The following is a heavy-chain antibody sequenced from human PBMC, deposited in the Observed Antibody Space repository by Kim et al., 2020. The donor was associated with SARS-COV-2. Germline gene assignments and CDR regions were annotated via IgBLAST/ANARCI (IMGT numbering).Heavy chain of an antibody. D-gene: IGHD3-10*01. Sequence: GGSLRLSCAASGFTFSSYGMHWVRQAPGKGLEWVAVISYDGSNKYYADSVKGRFTISRDNSKNTLYLQMNSLRAEDTAVYDCAKDGDPVLSLVFDYWGQGTLVTVSS. CDR2: ISYDGSNK. J-gene: IGHJ4*02. CDR3: AKDGDPVLSLVFDY. V-gene: IGHV3-30*18. CDR1: GFTFSSYG.